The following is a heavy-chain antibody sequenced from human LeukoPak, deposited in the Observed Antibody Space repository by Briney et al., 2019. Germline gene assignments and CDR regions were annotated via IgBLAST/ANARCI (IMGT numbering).Heavy chain of an antibody. D-gene: IGHD1-1*01. V-gene: IGHV4-34*01. J-gene: IGHJ4*02. Sequence: PSETLSLTCTVSGGSISSYYWSWIRQPPGKGLEWIGEINHSGSTNYNPSLKSRVTISVDTSKNQFSLKLSSVTAADTAVYYCARGSGERRGKWMGFDYWGQGTLVTVSS. CDR3: ARGSGERRGKWMGFDY. CDR1: GGSISSYY. CDR2: INHSGST.